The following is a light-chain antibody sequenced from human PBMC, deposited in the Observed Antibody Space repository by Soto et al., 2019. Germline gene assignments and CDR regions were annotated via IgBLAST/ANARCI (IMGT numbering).Light chain of an antibody. J-gene: IGLJ1*01. CDR1: SSDVGGYNY. CDR3: SSYVGTNSYV. CDR2: EVY. V-gene: IGLV2-8*01. Sequence: QSVLTQPPSASGSPGQSVTISCTGTSSDVGGYNYVSWYQHHPGKAPKLIIYEVYKRPSGVPDRFSGSKSGNTAALTVSGLQAEDEAAYYCSSYVGTNSYVFGTGTKVTV.